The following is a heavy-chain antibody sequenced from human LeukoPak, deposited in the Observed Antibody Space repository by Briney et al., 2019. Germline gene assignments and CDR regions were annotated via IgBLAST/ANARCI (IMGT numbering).Heavy chain of an antibody. D-gene: IGHD6-19*01. CDR3: ARDKAPRYSSPSPIDAFDI. CDR1: GGTFSSYA. CDR2: IIPILGIA. Sequence: SVKVSCKASGGTFSSYAISWVRQAPGQGLEWMGRIIPILGIANYAQKFQGRVTITADKSTSTAYMELSSLRSEDTAVYYCARDKAPRYSSPSPIDAFDIWGQGTMVTVSS. V-gene: IGHV1-69*04. J-gene: IGHJ3*02.